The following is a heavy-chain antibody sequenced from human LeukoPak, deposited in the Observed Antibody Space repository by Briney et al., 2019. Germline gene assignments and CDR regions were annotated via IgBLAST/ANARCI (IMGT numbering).Heavy chain of an antibody. CDR2: IIPILGIA. CDR1: GGTFTSYA. V-gene: IGHV1-69*04. Sequence: ASVKVSCKASGGTFTSYAISWVRQATGQGREWMGRIIPILGIANYAQKSQGRVTITADKSTSTAYMELRSLRSEDTAVYYSARAPQIQGCDSTSCYSLCYFDYWGQGTLVTVSS. D-gene: IGHD2-2*01. CDR3: ARAPQIQGCDSTSCYSLCYFDY. J-gene: IGHJ4*02.